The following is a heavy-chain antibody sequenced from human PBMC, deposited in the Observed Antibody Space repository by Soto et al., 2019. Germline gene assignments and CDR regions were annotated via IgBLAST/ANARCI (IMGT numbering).Heavy chain of an antibody. CDR2: IRSKAYGGTT. CDR3: TREDCSSTSCYIPFDY. J-gene: IGHJ4*02. Sequence: GGSLRLSCTASGFTFGDYAMSWFRQAPGKGLEWVGFIRSKAYGGTTEYAASVKGRFTISRDDSKSIAYLQMNSLKTEDTAVYYCTREDCSSTSCYIPFDYWGQGTLVTVSS. D-gene: IGHD2-2*02. V-gene: IGHV3-49*03. CDR1: GFTFGDYA.